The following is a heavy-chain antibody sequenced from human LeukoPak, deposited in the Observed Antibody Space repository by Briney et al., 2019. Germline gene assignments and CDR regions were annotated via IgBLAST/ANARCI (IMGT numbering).Heavy chain of an antibody. CDR3: VTSSWSPKVIDY. V-gene: IGHV4-4*09. J-gene: IGHJ4*02. Sequence: PSETLSLTCSVSGVSMTGYYWSWIRQAPGKAPEWIGYIYSSGSTNYNPSLNSRVTMSLDASKNQFSLKVTSVTAADTAVYYCVTSSWSPKVIDYWGQGTPVTVSS. D-gene: IGHD6-13*01. CDR2: IYSSGST. CDR1: GVSMTGYY.